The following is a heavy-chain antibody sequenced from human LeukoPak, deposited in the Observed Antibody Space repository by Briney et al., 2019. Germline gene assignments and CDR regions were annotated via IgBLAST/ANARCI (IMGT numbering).Heavy chain of an antibody. Sequence: PSETLSLTCTVSGGSISSGSYYWSWIRQPAGKGLEWIGRIYTSGGTNYNPSLKSLVTISVDTSKNQFSLKLNSVTAADTAVYYCARGPHSSGYYPLFDYWGQGTLVTVSS. CDR1: GGSISSGSYY. CDR3: ARGPHSSGYYPLFDY. CDR2: IYTSGGT. D-gene: IGHD3-22*01. V-gene: IGHV4-61*02. J-gene: IGHJ4*02.